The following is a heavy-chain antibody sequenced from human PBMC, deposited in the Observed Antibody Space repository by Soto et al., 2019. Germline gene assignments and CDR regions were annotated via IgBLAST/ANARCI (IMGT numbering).Heavy chain of an antibody. CDR2: IRSKANSYAT. J-gene: IGHJ5*02. D-gene: IGHD5-18*01. V-gene: IGHV3-73*01. CDR1: GFTFSGSA. CDR3: GSALELHYSYGYMITFDP. Sequence: GGSLRLSCAASGFTFSGSAMHWVRQASGKGLEWVGRIRSKANSYATAYAASVKGRFTISRDDSKNTAYLQMNSLKTEDTAVYYCGSALELHYSYGYMITFDPWGQGTLVTVSS.